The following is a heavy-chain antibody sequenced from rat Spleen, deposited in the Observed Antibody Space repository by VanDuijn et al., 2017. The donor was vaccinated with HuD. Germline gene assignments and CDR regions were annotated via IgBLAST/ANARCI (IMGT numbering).Heavy chain of an antibody. CDR1: GFPSRNYY. D-gene: IGHD1-4*01. CDR3: ARHDLPGYPNWFAY. J-gene: IGHJ3*01. CDR2: ISAGGGST. V-gene: IGHV5-25*01. Sequence: EVQLVESGGGLVQPGRSLKLSCAASGFPSRNYYMAWVRQAPTKGLEWVAYISAGGGSTYYRDSVKGRFTISRDNAKSTLYLQMDSLRSEDTATYYCARHDLPGYPNWFAYWDQGTLVAVSS.